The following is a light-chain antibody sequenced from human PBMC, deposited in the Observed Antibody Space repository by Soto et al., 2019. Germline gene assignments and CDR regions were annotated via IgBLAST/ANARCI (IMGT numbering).Light chain of an antibody. Sequence: DIVMTQSPLSLPVTPGEPASISCRSSQSLLHINGYNYLDWYLQKPVQSPQLLIYAASSLQSGVPSRFSGSGSGTDFTLTISSLQSEDFAVYYCQQYNNWPPITFGQGTRLEIK. CDR2: AAS. J-gene: IGKJ5*01. CDR1: QSLLHINGYNY. V-gene: IGKV2-28*01. CDR3: QQYNNWPPIT.